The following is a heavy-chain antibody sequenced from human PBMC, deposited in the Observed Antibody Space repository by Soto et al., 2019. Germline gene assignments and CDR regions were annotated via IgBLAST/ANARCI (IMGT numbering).Heavy chain of an antibody. Sequence: VKVSCKASGGTFSSYAISWVRQAPGQGLEWMGGIIPIFGTANYAQKFQGRVTITADKSTSTAYMELSSLRSEDTAVYYCARAQVFGAARGDYYYYPGMDVWGQGTTVTVSS. J-gene: IGHJ6*02. V-gene: IGHV1-69*06. D-gene: IGHD6-6*01. CDR3: ARAQVFGAARGDYYYYPGMDV. CDR2: IIPIFGTA. CDR1: GGTFSSYA.